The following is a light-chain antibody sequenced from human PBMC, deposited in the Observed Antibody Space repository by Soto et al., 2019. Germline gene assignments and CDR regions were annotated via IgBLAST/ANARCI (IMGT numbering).Light chain of an antibody. V-gene: IGKV3-20*01. CDR3: QQYGSSPPFT. CDR1: QSVSSN. CDR2: GAS. Sequence: EIVMTQSPATLSVSPGERATLSCRASQSVSSNLAWYQQKPGQAPRLLIYGASSRATGIPDRFSGSGSGTDFTLTISRLEPEDSAVCYCQQYGSSPPFTFGPGTRVDIK. J-gene: IGKJ3*01.